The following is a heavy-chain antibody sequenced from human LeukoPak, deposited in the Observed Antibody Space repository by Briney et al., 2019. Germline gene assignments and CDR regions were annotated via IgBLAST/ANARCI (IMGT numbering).Heavy chain of an antibody. V-gene: IGHV3-23*01. D-gene: IGHD2-2*01. J-gene: IGHJ4*02. Sequence: KTGGSLRLSCAASGLTFSNYAMSWVRQAPGKGLEWVSAISGGGDNTYYADSVKGRLTISRDNSKNTLYLQMNSLRVEDTAIYYCAKDPTRRYCSSTSCHLHWGRGTLVTISA. CDR1: GLTFSNYA. CDR2: ISGGGDNT. CDR3: AKDPTRRYCSSTSCHLH.